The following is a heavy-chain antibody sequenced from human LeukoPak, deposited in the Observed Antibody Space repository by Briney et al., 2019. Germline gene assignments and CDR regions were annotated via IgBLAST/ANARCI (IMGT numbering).Heavy chain of an antibody. CDR3: ARDGSDNWGLFDN. CDR1: GGSISGTSYC. V-gene: IGHV4-39*07. Sequence: SETLSLTCSVSGGSISGTSYCWGWICQPPGKGPEWIGSHYHTGRIYHNPSLNSRVTISVDTSKNQFSLKLSSVTDADTAVYYCARDGSDNWGLFDNWGRGTLVTVSS. J-gene: IGHJ4*02. D-gene: IGHD1-1*01. CDR2: HYHTGRI.